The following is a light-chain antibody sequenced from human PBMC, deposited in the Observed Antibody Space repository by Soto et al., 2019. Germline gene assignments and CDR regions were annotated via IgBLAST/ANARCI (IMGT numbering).Light chain of an antibody. CDR2: VGTGGIVG. Sequence: QSLLTQKPSTSASLGASVTLTCALSSGYSNYMVDWYQHRPGRGPRFVMRVGTGGIVGSKGDGIPDRFSVLASGLNRYLTIKNIQEEDESDYYCGADHGTGSNFVYVFGTGTKVTVL. V-gene: IGLV9-49*01. CDR3: GADHGTGSNFVYV. CDR1: SGYSNYM. J-gene: IGLJ1*01.